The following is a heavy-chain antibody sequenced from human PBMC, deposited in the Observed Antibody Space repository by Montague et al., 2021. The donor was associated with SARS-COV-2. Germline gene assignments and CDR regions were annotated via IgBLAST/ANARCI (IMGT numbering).Heavy chain of an antibody. J-gene: IGHJ4*02. CDR1: GDSVSIKTVA. Sequence: CAISGDSVSIKTVARNLIRQSPSIRLDWLGRTYYRSKWYYDYAVSVKSRMTISPDTSKNQFSLQLSSVTPEDRAVYYCARDPRYGLSWSFDYWGQGTLVTVSS. CDR3: ARDPRYGLSWSFDY. D-gene: IGHD5-18*01. V-gene: IGHV6-1*01. CDR2: TYYRSKWYY.